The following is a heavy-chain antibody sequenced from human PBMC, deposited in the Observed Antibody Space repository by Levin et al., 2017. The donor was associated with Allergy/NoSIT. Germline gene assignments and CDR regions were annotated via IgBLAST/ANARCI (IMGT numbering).Heavy chain of an antibody. J-gene: IGHJ3*02. V-gene: IGHV3-30*03. Sequence: LSLPCAASGFTFRSYGMHWVRPAPGKGLEWVAVISYDGSNKYYADSVKGRFTISRDNSKNTLYLQMNSLRAEDTAVYYCASPGGGYAFDIWGQGTMVTVSS. D-gene: IGHD3-10*01. CDR3: ASPGGGYAFDI. CDR2: ISYDGSNK. CDR1: GFTFRSYG.